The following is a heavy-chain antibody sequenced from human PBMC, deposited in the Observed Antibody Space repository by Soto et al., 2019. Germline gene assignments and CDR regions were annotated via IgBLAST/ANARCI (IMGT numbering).Heavy chain of an antibody. CDR2: ITGDGHRT. CDR1: GFTFSGYA. J-gene: IGHJ4*02. V-gene: IGHV3-23*01. D-gene: IGHD3-22*01. Sequence: EVQLLESGGGLVQPGGSLRLSCTASGFTFSGYAMSWVRQSPGKELEWVAAITGDGHRTYYADSVEGRFTISTDNSKETLSLQMNSLRTEDTAIYTCAQRAYYDSATFSPLFESWGQGVLVTVSS. CDR3: AQRAYYDSATFSPLFES.